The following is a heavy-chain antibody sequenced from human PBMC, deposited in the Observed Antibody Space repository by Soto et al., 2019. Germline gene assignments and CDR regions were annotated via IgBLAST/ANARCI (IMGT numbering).Heavy chain of an antibody. CDR1: GGSFSGYY. Sequence: QVQLQQWGAGLLKPSETLSLTCAVYGGSFSGYYWSCIRQPPGKGLEWIGEINHSGSTNYNPSLKSRVTISLDTSKNQFSLKLSSVTAADTAVYYCARGRLRYFDWLFPATYYGMDVWGQGSTVTVSS. D-gene: IGHD3-9*01. CDR2: INHSGST. V-gene: IGHV4-34*01. J-gene: IGHJ6*02. CDR3: ARGRLRYFDWLFPATYYGMDV.